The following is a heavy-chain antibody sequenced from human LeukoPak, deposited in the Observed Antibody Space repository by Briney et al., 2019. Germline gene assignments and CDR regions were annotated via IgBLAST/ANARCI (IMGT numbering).Heavy chain of an antibody. CDR1: GGSFSGYY. J-gene: IGHJ4*02. D-gene: IGHD3-3*02. V-gene: IGHV4-34*01. CDR2: INHSGST. CDR3: ARHHFWSGYYPRPLDY. Sequence: PSETLSLTCAVYGGSFSGYYWSWIRQPPGKGLEWIGEINHSGSTNYNPSLKSRVIISVDTSKNQFSLKLSSVTAADTAVYYCARHHFWSGYYPRPLDYWGQGTLVTVSS.